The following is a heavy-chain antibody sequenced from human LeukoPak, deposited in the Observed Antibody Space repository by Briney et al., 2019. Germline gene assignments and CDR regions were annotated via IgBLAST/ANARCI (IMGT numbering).Heavy chain of an antibody. Sequence: GGSLRLSRAASGFTFSSYSMNWVRQAPGKGLEWVSYISSTSSTIYYADSVKGRFTISRDNAKNSLYLQMKSLRDEDTAVYYCAKDGYKWNFDNWGQGTLVTVSS. D-gene: IGHD5-24*01. CDR1: GFTFSSYS. J-gene: IGHJ4*02. V-gene: IGHV3-48*02. CDR3: AKDGYKWNFDN. CDR2: ISSTSSTI.